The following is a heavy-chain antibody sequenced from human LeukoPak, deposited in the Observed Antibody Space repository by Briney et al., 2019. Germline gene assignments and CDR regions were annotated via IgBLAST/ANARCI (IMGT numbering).Heavy chain of an antibody. V-gene: IGHV3-74*01. CDR3: ARVYGYTYGHNYFDY. D-gene: IGHD5-18*01. J-gene: IGHJ4*02. Sequence: PGGSLRLSCAASGFTFSSYWMHWVRHAPGKGLVWVSRINSDGSSTVYADSVKGRFTISRDNAKNTLYLQMNSLRAEDTALYYCARVYGYTYGHNYFDYWGQGTLVTVSS. CDR2: INSDGSST. CDR1: GFTFSSYW.